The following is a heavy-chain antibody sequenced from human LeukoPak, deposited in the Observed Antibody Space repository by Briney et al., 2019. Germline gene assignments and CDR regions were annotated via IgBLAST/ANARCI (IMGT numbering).Heavy chain of an antibody. V-gene: IGHV3-64D*06. J-gene: IGHJ4*02. Sequence: GGSLRLSCSVSGFTFSIYVMHWVRQAPGKGLEYVSAISSNVDNTYYADSVKGRFTISRDNSKHTLYLQMSSLRADDTAVYYCVRGTGYWGQGTPVTVSS. CDR1: GFTFSIYV. CDR2: ISSNVDNT. CDR3: VRGTGY.